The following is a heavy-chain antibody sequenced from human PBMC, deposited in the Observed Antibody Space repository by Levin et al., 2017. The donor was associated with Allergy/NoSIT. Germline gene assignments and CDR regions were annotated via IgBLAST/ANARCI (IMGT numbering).Heavy chain of an antibody. CDR2: ISDDDGNNK. V-gene: IGHV3-30*03. CDR3: ATFPGYDDSILY. Sequence: GGSLRLSCAVSGFTFSRYGMHWVRQAPGKGLEWVAVISDDDGNNKYYADSVKGRFIISRDNSKNTLYLQMNSLRAEDTAVYYCATFPGYDDSILYWGQGTLVTVSS. D-gene: IGHD5-12*01. CDR1: GFTFSRYG. J-gene: IGHJ4*02.